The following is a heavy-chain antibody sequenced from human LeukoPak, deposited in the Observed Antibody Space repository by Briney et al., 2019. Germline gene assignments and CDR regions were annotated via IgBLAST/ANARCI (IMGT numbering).Heavy chain of an antibody. D-gene: IGHD2-21*02. V-gene: IGHV4-34*01. CDR1: GGSFSGYY. CDR2: IYHSGST. Sequence: PSETLSLTCAVYGGSFSGYYWSWIRQPPGKGLEWIGEIYHSGSTNYNPSLKSRVTISVDKSKNQFSLKLSSVTAADTAVYYCARDGDYNWFDPWGQGTLVTVSS. CDR3: ARDGDYNWFDP. J-gene: IGHJ5*02.